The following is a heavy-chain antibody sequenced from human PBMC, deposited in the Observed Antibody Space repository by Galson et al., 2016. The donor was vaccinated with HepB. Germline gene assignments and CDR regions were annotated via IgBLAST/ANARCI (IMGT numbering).Heavy chain of an antibody. J-gene: IGHJ3*02. CDR3: AIGYGAETPGGAFDI. CDR1: GYTFTGYY. D-gene: IGHD3-10*01. CDR2: IDPNGGGA. V-gene: IGHV1-2*02. Sequence: SVKVSCKASGYTFTGYYIHWIRQAPGQGLEWMGWIDPNGGGAHYPQRFQGRLTMTRDISIITAYMELRRLTSDDTAVYYCAIGYGAETPGGAFDILGRGTVVTVSS.